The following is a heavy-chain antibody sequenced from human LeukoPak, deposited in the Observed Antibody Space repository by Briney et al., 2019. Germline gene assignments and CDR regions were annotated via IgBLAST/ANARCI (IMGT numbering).Heavy chain of an antibody. CDR1: GGSFRRGNYY. CDR3: AREPNYYGSGSFPWFDP. J-gene: IGHJ5*02. Sequence: PSETLSLTCTVSGGSFRRGNYYWTWIRQPAGSGLEWIGRIYTSGTTDYNPSLRTRVTISVDASRNQFSLDLSSVTAADTAVYYCAREPNYYGSGSFPWFDPWGQGTLVTVSS. CDR2: IYTSGTT. D-gene: IGHD3-10*01. V-gene: IGHV4-61*02.